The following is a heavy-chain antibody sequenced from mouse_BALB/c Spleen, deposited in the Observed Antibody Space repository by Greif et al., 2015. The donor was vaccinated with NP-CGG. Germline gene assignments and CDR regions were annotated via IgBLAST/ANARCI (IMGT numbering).Heavy chain of an antibody. J-gene: IGHJ3*01. CDR2: IYPGSGNT. D-gene: IGHD2-4*01. CDR1: GYTFTDYY. CDR3: ARRSTMIPWFAY. V-gene: IGHV1-77*01. Sequence: VQLQQSGAELARPGASVKLSCKASGYTFTDYYINWVKQRTGQGLEWIGEIYPGSGNTYYNEKFKGKATLTADKSSSTAYMQLSSLTSEDSAVYFCARRSTMIPWFAYWGQGTLVTVSA.